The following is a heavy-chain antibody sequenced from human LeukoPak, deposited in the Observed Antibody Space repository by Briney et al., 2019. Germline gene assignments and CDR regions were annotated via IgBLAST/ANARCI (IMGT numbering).Heavy chain of an antibody. J-gene: IGHJ3*02. CDR1: GFTVSSNY. CDR2: IYSGGST. Sequence: GGSLRLSCAASGFTVSSNYMSWVRQTPGKGLEWVSVIYSGGSTYYADSVKGRFTISRDNSKNTLYLQMNSLRAEDTAVYYCAREYGTGDRDAFDIWGQGTMVTVSS. D-gene: IGHD7-27*01. V-gene: IGHV3-66*02. CDR3: AREYGTGDRDAFDI.